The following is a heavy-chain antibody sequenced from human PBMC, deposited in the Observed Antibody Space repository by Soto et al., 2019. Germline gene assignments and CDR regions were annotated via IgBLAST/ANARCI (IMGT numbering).Heavy chain of an antibody. J-gene: IGHJ4*02. Sequence: QVQLVQSGAEVKKPGASVKVSCKASGYTFTSYAMHWVRQAPGQRLEWMGWINAGNGNTKYSQKFQGRVTITRDTSASTAYMELSSLTSEDTAVYYCARSEVVTANLYDYWGQGTLVTVSS. CDR1: GYTFTSYA. V-gene: IGHV1-3*01. CDR2: INAGNGNT. CDR3: ARSEVVTANLYDY. D-gene: IGHD2-21*02.